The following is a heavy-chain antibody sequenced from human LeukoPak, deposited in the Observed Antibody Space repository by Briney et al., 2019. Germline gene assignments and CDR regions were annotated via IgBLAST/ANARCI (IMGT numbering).Heavy chain of an antibody. V-gene: IGHV1-2*02. D-gene: IGHD2-2*02. J-gene: IGHJ5*02. CDR3: ARDLRYCSSTSCYTGPSWFDP. CDR2: INPNSGGT. CDR1: GYSFTSYW. Sequence: GESLKISCKGSGYSFTSYWIGWVRQAPGQGLEWMGWINPNSGGTNYAQKFQGRVTMTRDTSISTAYMELSRLRSDDTAVYYCARDLRYCSSTSCYTGPSWFDPWGQGTLVTVSS.